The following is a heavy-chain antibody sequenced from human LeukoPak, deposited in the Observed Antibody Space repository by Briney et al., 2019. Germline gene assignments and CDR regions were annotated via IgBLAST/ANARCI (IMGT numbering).Heavy chain of an antibody. D-gene: IGHD4-17*01. Sequence: ASMKVSCKASGGTFGSYAISWVRQAPGQGLEWMGGIIPIFGTANYAQKFQGRVTITADKSTSTAYMELSSLRSEDTAVYYCASNGLPPDYYYYYGMDVWGKGTTVTVSS. V-gene: IGHV1-69*06. J-gene: IGHJ6*04. CDR1: GGTFGSYA. CDR2: IIPIFGTA. CDR3: ASNGLPPDYYYYYGMDV.